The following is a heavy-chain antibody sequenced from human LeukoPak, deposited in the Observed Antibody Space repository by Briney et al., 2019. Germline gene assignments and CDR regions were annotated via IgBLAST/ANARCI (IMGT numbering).Heavy chain of an antibody. CDR3: ARGGTYGSGRNQHTTLDY. V-gene: IGHV4-4*07. D-gene: IGHD3-10*01. Sequence: SETLSLTCTVSGGSISNDHWSWIPPAAGKKLEWIGRIYTRGSTNYNPSLKSRVTISLDKSKKQFSLNLNSVTAADTAVYYCARGGTYGSGRNQHTTLDYWGQGTLVTVSS. J-gene: IGHJ4*02. CDR1: GGSISNDH. CDR2: IYTRGST.